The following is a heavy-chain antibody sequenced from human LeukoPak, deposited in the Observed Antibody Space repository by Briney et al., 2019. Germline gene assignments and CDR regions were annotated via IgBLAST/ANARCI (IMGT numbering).Heavy chain of an antibody. CDR1: GFPFSDYV. CDR2: IKKDGSGK. J-gene: IGHJ4*02. CDR3: ARHLSGITGYTYGRGIDY. V-gene: IGHV3-7*01. Sequence: GGSLRLSCAASGFPFSDYVMHWVRQAPGKGLEWVANIKKDGSGKYCVDSVKGRFTISRDNAKTSLYLQMNSLRAEDTAVYYCARHLSGITGYTYGRGIDYWGQGTLVTVSS. D-gene: IGHD5-18*01.